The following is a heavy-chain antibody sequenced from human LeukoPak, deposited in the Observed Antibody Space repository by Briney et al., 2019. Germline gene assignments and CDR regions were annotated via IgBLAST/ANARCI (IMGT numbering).Heavy chain of an antibody. CDR1: GFTFSSYD. J-gene: IGHJ4*02. Sequence: GGSLRLSCAASGFTFSSYDMHWVRQATGKGLEWVSAIGTAGDTYYPGSVKGRFTISRDNAKNSLYLQMNSLRAEDTALYYCAKDVESTINYFDYWGQGTLVTVSS. CDR2: IGTAGDT. V-gene: IGHV3-13*01. D-gene: IGHD5-12*01. CDR3: AKDVESTINYFDY.